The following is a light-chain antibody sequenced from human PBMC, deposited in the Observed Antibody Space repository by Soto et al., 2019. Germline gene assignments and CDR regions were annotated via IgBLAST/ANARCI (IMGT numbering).Light chain of an antibody. CDR1: SSNVGGYNY. J-gene: IGLJ3*02. CDR2: EVS. V-gene: IGLV2-14*01. Sequence: QSVLTQPASVSGSPGQSITISCTATSSNVGGYNYVSWYQQHPGKVPKHMMYEVSNRPSGVSNRFSGSKSANTASLTISGLQAEDEADYYCSSYTSSSTVVFGGGTKLTVL. CDR3: SSYTSSSTVV.